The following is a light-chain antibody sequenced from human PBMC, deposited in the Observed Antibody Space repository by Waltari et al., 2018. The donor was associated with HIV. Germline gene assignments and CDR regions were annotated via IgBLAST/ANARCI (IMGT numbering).Light chain of an antibody. CDR3: QQYNSYPYT. CDR2: KAS. Sequence: DIQMTQSPSTLSASVGDRVTITCRASQSISSRLAWYQQKPGKAPNLLIYKASSLKSGVPSRFSGSGSGTEFTLTISSLQPDDFATYYCQQYNSYPYTFGPGTKLEIK. CDR1: QSISSR. V-gene: IGKV1-5*03. J-gene: IGKJ2*01.